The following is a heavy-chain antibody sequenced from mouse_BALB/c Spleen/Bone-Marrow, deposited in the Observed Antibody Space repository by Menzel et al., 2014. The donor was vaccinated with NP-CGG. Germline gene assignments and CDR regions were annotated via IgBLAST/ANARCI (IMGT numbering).Heavy chain of an antibody. J-gene: IGHJ3*01. D-gene: IGHD2-14*01. CDR1: GFTFSDYY. CDR2: ISDAGSYT. Sequence: EVQLVESGGGLVKPGGSLKLSCAASGFTFSDYYMYLVRQTPEKRLEWVATISDAGSYTYYPDSVKGRFTISRDNAKNNLYLQMISLKSEDTAMYYCARDGDYRYAWFAYWGQGTLVTVST. CDR3: ARDGDYRYAWFAY. V-gene: IGHV5-4*02.